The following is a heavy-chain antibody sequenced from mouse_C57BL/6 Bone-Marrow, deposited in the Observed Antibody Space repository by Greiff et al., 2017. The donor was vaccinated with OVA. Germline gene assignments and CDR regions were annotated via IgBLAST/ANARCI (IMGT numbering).Heavy chain of an antibody. CDR2: ISYDGSN. D-gene: IGHD2-5*01. V-gene: IGHV3-6*01. CDR1: GYSITSGYY. CDR3: ARAGAYYSNYVGFAY. Sequence: EVKLMESGPGLVKPSQSLSLTCSVTGYSITSGYYWNWIRQFPGNKLEWMGYISYDGSNNYNPSLKNRISITRDTSKNQFFLKLNSVTTEDTATYYGARAGAYYSNYVGFAYWGQGTLVTVSA. J-gene: IGHJ3*01.